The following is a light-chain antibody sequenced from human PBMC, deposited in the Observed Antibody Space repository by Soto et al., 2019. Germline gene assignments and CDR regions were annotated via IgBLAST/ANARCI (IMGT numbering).Light chain of an antibody. V-gene: IGLV3-21*04. CDR3: QVWDSSCDHLYV. CDR2: YDS. Sequence: SYELTQPPSVSVAPGKTARITCGGNNIGSKSVHWYQQKPGQAPVLVIYYDSDRPSGIPERFSGSNSGNTATLTISRVEAGDEADYYCQVWDSSCDHLYVFGTGTKLTVL. J-gene: IGLJ1*01. CDR1: NIGSKS.